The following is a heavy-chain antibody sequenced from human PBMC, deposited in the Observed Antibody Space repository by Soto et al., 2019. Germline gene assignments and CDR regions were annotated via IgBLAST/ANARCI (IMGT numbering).Heavy chain of an antibody. J-gene: IGHJ4*02. CDR1: GGTFSSYA. Sequence: QVQLVQSGAEVKTHGSSVKVSCKASGGTFSSYAISWVRQAPGQGLEWMGGIIPIFGTANYAQKFQGRVTITADESTSTAYMELSSLRSEDTDVYYFARGGVRGSSSFDYWGQGTLVTVSS. CDR3: ARGGVRGSSSFDY. CDR2: IIPIFGTA. D-gene: IGHD6-6*01. V-gene: IGHV1-69*01.